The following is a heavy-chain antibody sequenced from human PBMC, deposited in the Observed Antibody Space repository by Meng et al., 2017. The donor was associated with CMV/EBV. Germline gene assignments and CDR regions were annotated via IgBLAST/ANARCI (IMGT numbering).Heavy chain of an antibody. J-gene: IGHJ6*02. CDR2: INPNSGGT. D-gene: IGHD3-10*01. CDR1: GYTFTGYY. Sequence: ASVKVSCKASGYTFTGYYMHWVRHAPGQGLEWMGWINPNSGGTNYAQKFQGRVTMTRDTSISTAYMELSRLRSDDTAVYYCARDFANEGVYYYDYYYGMDVWGQGTTVTVSS. CDR3: ARDFANEGVYYYDYYYGMDV. V-gene: IGHV1-2*02.